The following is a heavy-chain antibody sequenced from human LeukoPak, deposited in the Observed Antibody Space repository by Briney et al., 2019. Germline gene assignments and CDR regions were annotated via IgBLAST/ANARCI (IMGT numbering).Heavy chain of an antibody. J-gene: IGHJ4*02. CDR1: GFTFSSYA. Sequence: TGGSLRLSCAASGFTFSSYAMSWVRQAPGKGLECVSAISGSGGSTYYADSVKGRSTISRDNSKNTLYLQMNSLRAEDTAVYYCAKDPPGGDSSGYWGQGTLVTVSS. CDR2: ISGSGGST. CDR3: AKDPPGGDSSGY. D-gene: IGHD6-19*01. V-gene: IGHV3-23*01.